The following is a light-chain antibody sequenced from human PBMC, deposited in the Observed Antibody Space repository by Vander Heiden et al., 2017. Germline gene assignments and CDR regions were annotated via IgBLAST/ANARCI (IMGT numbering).Light chain of an antibody. Sequence: QSILTQPPSVSGAPGQRIPLSCSGSSSNIGAGYDVHWYRQFPGTAPSLLIYNGNPRPLGITARFSGSTSGASASLAITGLRAEDEADYYCQSYDNDLTAVVFGGGTKLTVL. J-gene: IGLJ2*01. CDR1: SSNIGAGYD. CDR3: QSYDNDLTAVV. V-gene: IGLV1-40*03. CDR2: NGN.